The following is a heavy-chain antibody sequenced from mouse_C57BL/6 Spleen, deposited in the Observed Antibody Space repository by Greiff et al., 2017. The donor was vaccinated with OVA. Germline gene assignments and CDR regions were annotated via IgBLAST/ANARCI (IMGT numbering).Heavy chain of an antibody. J-gene: IGHJ1*03. CDR2: IWSGGST. CDR3: ARSEGYYRWDFDV. V-gene: IGHV2-2*01. CDR1: GFSLTSYC. D-gene: IGHD2-3*01. Sequence: QVPLKESGPGLVPPSQSLSIPCTVSGFSLTSYCVHWVRQSPGKGLEWLGVIWSGGSTDYNAAFISRLSISKDNSKSKVFFKMNSLKADDTAIYYCARSEGYYRWDFDVWGTGTTVTVS.